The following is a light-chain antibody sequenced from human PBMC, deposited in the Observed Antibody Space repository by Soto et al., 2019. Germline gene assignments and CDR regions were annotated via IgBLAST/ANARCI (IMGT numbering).Light chain of an antibody. CDR3: CSYAGSSTYI. CDR2: EGS. Sequence: QSALTQPASVSGSPGQSITISCTGTSSDVGSHNLVSWYQQHPDRAPKLMIYEGSKRPSGVSNRFSGSKSGNTASLTISGXXAXXXXDYFCCSYAGSSTYIFGSGTKLTVL. V-gene: IGLV2-23*01. J-gene: IGLJ1*01. CDR1: SSDVGSHNL.